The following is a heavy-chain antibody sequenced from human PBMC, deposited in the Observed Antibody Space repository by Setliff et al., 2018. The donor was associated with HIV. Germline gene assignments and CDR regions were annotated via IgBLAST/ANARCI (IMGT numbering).Heavy chain of an antibody. Sequence: PSETLSLTCAVSGGSISGSYYWAWIRQPPGKGLEWIGSTYFRGGTYNNPSLENRFSISIDTSENQISLKLYSVTAEDTSVYYCARHSSSGYLPYYFDYWGQGTLVTVSS. V-gene: IGHV4-39*01. CDR2: TYFRGGT. CDR1: GGSISGSYY. CDR3: ARHSSSGYLPYYFDY. D-gene: IGHD3-3*01. J-gene: IGHJ4*02.